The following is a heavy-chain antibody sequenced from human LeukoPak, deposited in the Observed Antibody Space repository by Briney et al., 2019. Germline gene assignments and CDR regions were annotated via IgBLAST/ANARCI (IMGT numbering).Heavy chain of an antibody. CDR3: ARDYYDSGGYYNLDAFDI. CDR1: GFTFSSYE. CDR2: INSSGSTI. J-gene: IGHJ3*02. V-gene: IGHV3-48*03. D-gene: IGHD3-22*01. Sequence: GGSLRLSCAASGFTFSSYEMNWVRQAPGKGLEWVSYINSSGSTIYYADSVKGRFTTSRDNAKNSLYLQMNSLRAEDTAVYYCARDYYDSGGYYNLDAFDIWGQGTMVTVSS.